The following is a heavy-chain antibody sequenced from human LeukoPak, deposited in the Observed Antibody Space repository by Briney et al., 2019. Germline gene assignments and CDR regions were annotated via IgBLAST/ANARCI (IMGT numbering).Heavy chain of an antibody. J-gene: IGHJ4*02. V-gene: IGHV7-4-1*02. CDR3: ARGGPFDC. CDR2: INTNTGIP. Sequence: ASVKVSCKASGYTFTDYTINWVRQAPGQGLEWMGWINTNTGIPTYAQGFTGRFVFSLDTSVSTTYLQISSLKAEDTAVYYCARGGPFDCWGQGTLVTVSS. CDR1: GYTFTDYT.